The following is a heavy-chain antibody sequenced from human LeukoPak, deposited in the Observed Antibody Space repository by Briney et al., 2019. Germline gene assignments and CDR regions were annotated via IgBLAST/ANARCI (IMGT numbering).Heavy chain of an antibody. CDR2: IGGSGSNP. J-gene: IGHJ3*01. CDR1: GFTFSTFA. V-gene: IGHV3-23*01. Sequence: GGSLRVSCVASGFTFSTFAMTWVRQAPGKGLEWVSSIGGSGSNPNYADSVRGRFTTSRDNSKNTLYLQTNRLTAEDTAVYYCGRDPNGDYVGAFESWGQGTLVSVS. CDR3: GRDPNGDYVGAFES. D-gene: IGHD4-17*01.